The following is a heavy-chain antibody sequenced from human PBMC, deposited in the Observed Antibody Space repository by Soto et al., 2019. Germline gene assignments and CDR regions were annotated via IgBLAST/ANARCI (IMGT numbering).Heavy chain of an antibody. J-gene: IGHJ6*02. CDR1: GFTFSSYE. Sequence: LRLSCAASGFTFSSYEMNWVRQAPGKGLEWVSYISSSGSTIYYADSVKGRFTISRDNAKNSLYLQMNSLRAEDTAVYYCARNSVDTAMVTLYYYYGMDVWGQGTRVTFSS. V-gene: IGHV3-48*03. CDR2: ISSSGSTI. D-gene: IGHD5-18*01. CDR3: ARNSVDTAMVTLYYYYGMDV.